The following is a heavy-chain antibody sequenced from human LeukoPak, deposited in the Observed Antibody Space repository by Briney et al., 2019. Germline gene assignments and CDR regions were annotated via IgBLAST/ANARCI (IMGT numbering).Heavy chain of an antibody. CDR1: GGSISSGTYY. J-gene: IGHJ3*02. CDR3: ARFTDQDAFDI. Sequence: PSETLSLTCTVSGGSISSGTYYWGWIRQPPGKGLEWIGSIYHSGSTYYNPSLKSRVTISVDTSKNQFSLKLSSVTAADTAAYYCARFTDQDAFDIWGQGTMVTVSS. CDR2: IYHSGST. V-gene: IGHV4-39*07.